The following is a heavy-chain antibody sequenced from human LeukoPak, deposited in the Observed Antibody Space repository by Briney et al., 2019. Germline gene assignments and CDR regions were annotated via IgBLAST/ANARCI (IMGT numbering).Heavy chain of an antibody. D-gene: IGHD2/OR15-2a*01. V-gene: IGHV3-21*01. J-gene: IGHJ4*02. CDR1: GFTFSSYS. CDR3: AREVYCSHTTCYYFDY. CDR2: ISDSSRYI. Sequence: GGSLRLSCAASGFTFSSYSMNWVRQAPGRGLEWVSSISDSSRYIFYADSVKGRFTISRDNAKNSLYLQMNSLRAEDTAVYYCAREVYCSHTTCYYFDYWGLGTLVTVSS.